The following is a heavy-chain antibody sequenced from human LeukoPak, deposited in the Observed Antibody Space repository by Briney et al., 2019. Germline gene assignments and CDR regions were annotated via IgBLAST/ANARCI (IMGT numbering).Heavy chain of an antibody. CDR2: ISNDGSNK. D-gene: IGHD5-18*01. CDR3: AKDLQLWVFVGAFDI. J-gene: IGHJ3*02. V-gene: IGHV3-30*18. CDR1: GFTFSSYG. Sequence: QPGGSLRLSCAASGFTFSSYGMHWVRQAPGKGLEWVAVISNDGSNKYYADSVKGRFTISRDNSRNTLYLQMNSLRAEDMAVYYCAKDLQLWVFVGAFDIWGQGTMVTVSS.